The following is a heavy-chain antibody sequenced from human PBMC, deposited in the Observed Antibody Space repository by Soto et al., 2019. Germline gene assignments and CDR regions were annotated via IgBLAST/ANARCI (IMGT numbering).Heavy chain of an antibody. Sequence: EVKLVESGGKLVQPGGSLRLSCAASGFTFSGYGMNWVRQAPGKGLEWGSYISNAASSIYYADSVKCRFTVSRDNAKGSLYLQMDSLRAEDTAVYYCARGDWSSGYWGQGTLVTVSS. CDR1: GFTFSGYG. CDR3: ARGDWSSGY. J-gene: IGHJ4*02. V-gene: IGHV3-48*01. CDR2: ISNAASSI. D-gene: IGHD1-1*01.